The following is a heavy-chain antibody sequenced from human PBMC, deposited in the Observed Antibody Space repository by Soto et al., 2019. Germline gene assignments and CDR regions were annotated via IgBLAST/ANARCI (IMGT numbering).Heavy chain of an antibody. CDR1: GGSISSSSYY. CDR2: IYYSGST. V-gene: IGHV4-39*01. CDR3: ASTGYSSSYWFDP. D-gene: IGHD6-6*01. J-gene: IGHJ5*02. Sequence: PSETLSLTCTVSGGSISSSSYYWGWIRQPPGKGLEWIGSIYYSGSTYYNPSLKSRVTISVDPSKNQFSLKLSSVTAADTAVYYCASTGYSSSYWFDPWGQGTLVTVSS.